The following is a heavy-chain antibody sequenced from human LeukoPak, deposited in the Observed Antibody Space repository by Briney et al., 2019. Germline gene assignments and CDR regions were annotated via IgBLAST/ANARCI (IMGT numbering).Heavy chain of an antibody. CDR3: ARQYISGWFFDY. Sequence: PGGSLRLSCAASGFTFSNYAMRWVRQAPGKGLEWVSIIYSDGSTYYADSVKGRFTISRDNSQNTVFLQMNSLRAEDTAVYYCARQYISGWFFDYWGQGALVTVYS. CDR1: GFTFSNYA. CDR2: IYSDGST. D-gene: IGHD6-19*01. V-gene: IGHV3-53*01. J-gene: IGHJ4*02.